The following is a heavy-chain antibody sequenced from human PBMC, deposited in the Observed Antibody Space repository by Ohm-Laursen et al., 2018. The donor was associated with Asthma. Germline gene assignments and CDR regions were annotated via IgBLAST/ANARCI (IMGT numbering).Heavy chain of an antibody. CDR2: ISTASSFI. CDR1: EYTFSRYS. V-gene: IGHV3-21*01. J-gene: IGHJ1*01. D-gene: IGHD1-26*01. Sequence: GSLRLSCTASEYTFSRYSIHWVRQIPGKGLEWVASISTASSFIYYADSVRGRFTTSRDNAKNSVYLQMNSLRAEDTALYYCARIGPEWELPGREYSLHHWGQGTQVTVSS. CDR3: ARIGPEWELPGREYSLHH.